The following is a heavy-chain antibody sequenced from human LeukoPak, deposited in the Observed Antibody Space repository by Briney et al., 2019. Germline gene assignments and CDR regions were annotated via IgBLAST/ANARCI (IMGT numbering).Heavy chain of an antibody. Sequence: SETLSLTCTVSGGSISSGGYYWSWIRQPPGKGLGWNGYIYHSGSTYYNPSLKRRVTITVDRSKNQFSLKLRSVTAADTAVYYCARHVWGSAYFFDYWGQGTLVTVSS. J-gene: IGHJ4*02. CDR2: IYHSGST. CDR1: GGSISSGGYY. CDR3: ARHVWGSAYFFDY. V-gene: IGHV4-30-2*01. D-gene: IGHD3-16*01.